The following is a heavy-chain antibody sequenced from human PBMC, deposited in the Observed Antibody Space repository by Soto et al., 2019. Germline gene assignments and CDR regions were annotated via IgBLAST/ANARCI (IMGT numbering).Heavy chain of an antibody. CDR3: ARVPPSSGWSYYFDY. D-gene: IGHD6-19*01. V-gene: IGHV1-69*06. J-gene: IGHJ4*02. Sequence: SVKVSCKASGGTFSSYAISWVRQAPGQGLEWMGGIIPIFGTANYAQKFQGRVTITADKSTSTAYMELSSLRSEDTAVYYCARVPPSSGWSYYFDYWGQGTLVTVS. CDR1: GGTFSSYA. CDR2: IIPIFGTA.